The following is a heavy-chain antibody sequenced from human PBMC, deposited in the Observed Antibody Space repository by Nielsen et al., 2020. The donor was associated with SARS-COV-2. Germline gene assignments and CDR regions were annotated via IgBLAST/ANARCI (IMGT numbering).Heavy chain of an antibody. J-gene: IGHJ4*02. CDR3: ARESHYDSSGPADS. V-gene: IGHV1-18*01. CDR2: ISTATGHT. CDR1: GYNFITYG. Sequence: ASVKVSCKASGYNFITYGISWIRQAPGQGLEWMGWISTATGHTTVAQKFQARVSMSTDTSTNTAHMELRSLISDDTAVYYCARESHYDSSGPADSWGQGSLVTVSS. D-gene: IGHD3-22*01.